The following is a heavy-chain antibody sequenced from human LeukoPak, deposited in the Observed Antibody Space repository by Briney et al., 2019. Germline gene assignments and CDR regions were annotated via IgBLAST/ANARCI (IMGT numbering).Heavy chain of an antibody. Sequence: PSETLSLTCTVSGGSISSSSYYWGWIRQPPGKGLEWIGSIYYSGSTYYNPSLKSRVTISVDTSKNQFSLKLSSVTAADTAVYYCARALGAVTTYLDWGQGTLVTVSS. J-gene: IGHJ4*02. CDR1: GGSISSSSYY. CDR2: IYYSGST. D-gene: IGHD4-17*01. V-gene: IGHV4-39*01. CDR3: ARALGAVTTYLD.